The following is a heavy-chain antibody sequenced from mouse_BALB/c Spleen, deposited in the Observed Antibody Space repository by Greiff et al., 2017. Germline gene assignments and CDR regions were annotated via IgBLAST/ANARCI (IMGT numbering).Heavy chain of an antibody. J-gene: IGHJ2*01. CDR2: IDPENGDT. V-gene: IGHV14-4*02. Sequence: EVKLVESGAELVRSGASVKLSCTASGFNIKDYYMHWVKQRPEQGLEWIGWIDPENGDTEYAPKFQGKATMTADTSSNTAYLQLSSLTSEDTAVYYCNANYGNYGAYFDYWGQGTTLTVSS. CDR1: GFNIKDYY. CDR3: NANYGNYGAYFDY. D-gene: IGHD2-1*01.